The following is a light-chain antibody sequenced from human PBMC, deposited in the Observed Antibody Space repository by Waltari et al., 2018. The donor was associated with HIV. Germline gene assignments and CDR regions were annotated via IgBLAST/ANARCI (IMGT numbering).Light chain of an antibody. Sequence: QSALTQPASVSGSPGQSITLSCHGTSSDVGSYNIVSWYQQHPGKAPNLTVYEVSKRPSGVSNRFHGSKPGNTASLPISGRQAEDEADYYCCSYAGTSTYVAFGGGTKLTVL. J-gene: IGLJ2*01. CDR2: EVS. V-gene: IGLV2-23*02. CDR1: SSDVGSYNI. CDR3: CSYAGTSTYVA.